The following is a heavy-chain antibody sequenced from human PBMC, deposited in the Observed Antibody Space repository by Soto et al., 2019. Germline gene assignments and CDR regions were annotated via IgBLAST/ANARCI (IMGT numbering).Heavy chain of an antibody. D-gene: IGHD6-19*01. CDR1: GFTFSSYG. CDR2: IWYDGSNK. Sequence: QVQLVESGGGVVQPGRSLRLSCAASGFTFSSYGMHWVRQAPGKGLEWVAVIWYDGSNKYYADSVKGRFTISRDNSKKTLYLQMNSLRAEDTAVYYCARDRQQQWPETVYYYCGMDVGGQGTTVTVSS. J-gene: IGHJ6*02. V-gene: IGHV3-33*01. CDR3: ARDRQQQWPETVYYYCGMDV.